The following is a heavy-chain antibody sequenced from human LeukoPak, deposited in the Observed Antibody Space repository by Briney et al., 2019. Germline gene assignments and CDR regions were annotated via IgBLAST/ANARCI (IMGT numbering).Heavy chain of an antibody. Sequence: SETLSLTCAVYGGSFSDYYWTWIRQPPEKGLEWIGEINHSGSTNYNPSLKSRVTISIDISKTQFSLKLTSVTAADTAVYYCAREGATVAGKTSLDYWGQGNLVTVSS. CDR3: AREGATVAGKTSLDY. J-gene: IGHJ4*02. CDR1: GGSFSDYY. D-gene: IGHD6-19*01. V-gene: IGHV4-34*01. CDR2: INHSGST.